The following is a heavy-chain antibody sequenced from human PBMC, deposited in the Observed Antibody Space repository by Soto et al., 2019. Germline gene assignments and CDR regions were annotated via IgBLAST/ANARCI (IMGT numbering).Heavy chain of an antibody. CDR3: ARDPHYYDTTGYCLDY. D-gene: IGHD3-22*01. Sequence: QVQLVQSGAEVKKPGASVKVSCKASGYTFSTYAMHWVRQAPGQRLEWMGWINGDNGNTRYSQKFQGRVTITRDTSASTAYMELSSLRSEDTAVYYCARDPHYYDTTGYCLDYWGQGTLVTVSS. CDR2: INGDNGNT. V-gene: IGHV1-3*01. J-gene: IGHJ4*02. CDR1: GYTFSTYA.